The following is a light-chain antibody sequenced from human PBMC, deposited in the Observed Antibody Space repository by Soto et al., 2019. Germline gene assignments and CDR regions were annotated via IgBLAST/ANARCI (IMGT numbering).Light chain of an antibody. Sequence: EIVMTQSPATLSVSPGERATLSCRASQSVSANLAWYQQKRGQAPRLLIYGGSTRATGIPARFSGSGSRTEFTLAISSLQSEDFAVYYCQQYHNWPTLGQGTKVDI. CDR2: GGS. V-gene: IGKV3-15*01. CDR1: QSVSAN. J-gene: IGKJ1*01. CDR3: QQYHNWPT.